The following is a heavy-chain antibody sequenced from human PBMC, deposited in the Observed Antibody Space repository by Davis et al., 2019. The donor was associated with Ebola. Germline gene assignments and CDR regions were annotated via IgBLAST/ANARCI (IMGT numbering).Heavy chain of an antibody. D-gene: IGHD2-8*02. CDR3: AREVVLVVYAIGYFDY. Sequence: PSETLSLTCAVYGGSFSGYYWSWIRQPPGKGLEWIGEINHSGSTNYNPSLKSRVTISVDTSKNQFSLKLSSVTAADTAVYYCAREVVLVVYAIGYFDYWGQGTLVTVSS. V-gene: IGHV4-34*01. J-gene: IGHJ4*02. CDR1: GGSFSGYY. CDR2: INHSGST.